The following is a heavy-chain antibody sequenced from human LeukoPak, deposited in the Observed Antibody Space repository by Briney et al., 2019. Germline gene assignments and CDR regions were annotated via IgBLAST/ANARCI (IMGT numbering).Heavy chain of an antibody. V-gene: IGHV3-21*01. CDR2: ISSSGGYI. CDR3: ARDKVTTYYYYMDV. Sequence: GGSLRLSCAASGFTFTSYSMNWVRQAPGKGLEWVSSISSSGGYIYYADSVKGRFTISRDNAKNSLYLQMNSLRAEDTAVYYCARDKVTTYYYYMDVWGKGTTVTVSS. CDR1: GFTFTSYS. J-gene: IGHJ6*03. D-gene: IGHD4-11*01.